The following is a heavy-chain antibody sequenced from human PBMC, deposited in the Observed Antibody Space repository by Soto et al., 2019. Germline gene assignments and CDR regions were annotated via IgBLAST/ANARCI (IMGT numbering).Heavy chain of an antibody. J-gene: IGHJ6*02. Sequence: ESGGGVVQPGRSLRLSCAASGFTFSSYAMHWVRQAPGKGLEWVAVISYDGSNKYYADSVKGRFTISRDNSKNTLYLQMNSLRAEDTAVYYCARDRYDILTGSRADYYYYGMDVWGQGTTVTVSS. CDR1: GFTFSSYA. V-gene: IGHV3-30-3*01. CDR3: ARDRYDILTGSRADYYYYGMDV. CDR2: ISYDGSNK. D-gene: IGHD3-9*01.